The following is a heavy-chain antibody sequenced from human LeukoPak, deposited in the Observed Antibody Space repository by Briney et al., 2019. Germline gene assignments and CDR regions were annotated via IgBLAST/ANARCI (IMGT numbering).Heavy chain of an antibody. Sequence: PGGSLRLSCAASGFTFSSYWMHWVRQAPGKGLVWVSHINSDGSSTSYADSVKGRFTISRDNAKNTLYLQMNSLRAEDTAVYYCARVRTNTYGFDYWGQGTLVTVSS. CDR2: INSDGSST. CDR1: GFTFSSYW. V-gene: IGHV3-74*01. D-gene: IGHD5-18*01. CDR3: ARVRTNTYGFDY. J-gene: IGHJ4*02.